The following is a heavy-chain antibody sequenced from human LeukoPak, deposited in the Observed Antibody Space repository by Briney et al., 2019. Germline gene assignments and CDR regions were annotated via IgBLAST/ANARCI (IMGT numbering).Heavy chain of an antibody. J-gene: IGHJ4*02. D-gene: IGHD3-22*01. CDR1: GGSISSSSYY. Sequence: SETLSLTCTVSGGSISSSSYYWGWIRQPPGKGLEWIGSIYYSGSTNYNPSLKSRVTISVDTSKNQFSLKLSSVTAADTAVYYCARRVGAGSGYSFWGQGTLVTVSS. CDR3: ARRVGAGSGYSF. V-gene: IGHV4-39*07. CDR2: IYYSGST.